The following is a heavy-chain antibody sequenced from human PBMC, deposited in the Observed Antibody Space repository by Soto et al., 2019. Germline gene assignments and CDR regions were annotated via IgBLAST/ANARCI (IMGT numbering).Heavy chain of an antibody. CDR3: ARARPRGPYYYYGMDV. D-gene: IGHD5-12*01. V-gene: IGHV4-30-4*01. CDR1: GGSMSSGDYY. Sequence: SETLSLTCTVSGGSMSSGDYYWSWIRQPPGKGLEWIGYIYYSGSTYYNPSLKSRVTISVDTSKNQFSLKLSSVTAADTAVYYCARARPRGPYYYYGMDVWGQGTTVTVSS. CDR2: IYYSGST. J-gene: IGHJ6*02.